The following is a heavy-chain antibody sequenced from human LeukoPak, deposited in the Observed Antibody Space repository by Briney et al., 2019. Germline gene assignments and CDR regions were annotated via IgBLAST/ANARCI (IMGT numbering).Heavy chain of an antibody. CDR1: GGSISSYS. CDR3: ARAPPYYDILTGYLPYYYYGMDV. V-gene: IGHV4-59*01. J-gene: IGHJ6*02. D-gene: IGHD3-9*01. Sequence: SETLSLTLTVSGGSISSYSWSWIRQPPGKGLEWIGYIYYSGSTNYNPSLKSRVTISVDTSKNQFSLKLSSVTAADTAVYYCARAPPYYDILTGYLPYYYYGMDVWGQGTTVTVSS. CDR2: IYYSGST.